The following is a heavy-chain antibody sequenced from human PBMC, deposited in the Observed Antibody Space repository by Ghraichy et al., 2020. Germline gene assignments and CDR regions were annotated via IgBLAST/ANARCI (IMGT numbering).Heavy chain of an antibody. CDR2: INSDGSST. D-gene: IGHD3-22*01. CDR3: ARAYDSSGYYYYYGLDV. CDR1: GFSFSSYW. Sequence: GGSLRLSCAASGFSFSSYWMHWVRQAPGKGLVWVSHINSDGSSTKYADSVKGRFTISRDNAKNTLYLQMKSLRAEDTAVYYCARAYDSSGYYYYYGLDVWGQGTTVTVSS. V-gene: IGHV3-74*03. J-gene: IGHJ6*02.